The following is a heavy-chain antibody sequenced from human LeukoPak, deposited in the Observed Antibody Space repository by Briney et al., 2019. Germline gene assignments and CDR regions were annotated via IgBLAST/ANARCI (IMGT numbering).Heavy chain of an antibody. CDR3: ASSDGYNQDY. D-gene: IGHD5-24*01. CDR2: IIPILGIA. V-gene: IGHV1-69*04. CDR1: GGTFSSYA. Sequence: SVTVSSKGSGGTFSSYAISWVRQAPGQGLEWMGRIIPILGIANYAQKFQGRVTITADKSTSTAYMELSSLRSEDTAVYYCASSDGYNQDYWGQGTLVTVSS. J-gene: IGHJ4*02.